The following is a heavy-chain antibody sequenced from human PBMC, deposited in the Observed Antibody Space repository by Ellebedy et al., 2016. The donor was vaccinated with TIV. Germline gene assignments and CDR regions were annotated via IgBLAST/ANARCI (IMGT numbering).Heavy chain of an antibody. D-gene: IGHD5-12*01. J-gene: IGHJ6*03. CDR2: ISYDGSNE. CDR3: AKDLHGYDYYYFYYMDV. CDR1: GFTFSNYA. Sequence: GESLKISCAASGFTFSNYAIHWVRQAPGKGLEWVAVISYDGSNEYYADSVKGRFTISRDNSKNTLYLQMNSLRAEDTAVYYCAKDLHGYDYYYFYYMDVWGKGTTVTSP. V-gene: IGHV3-30*18.